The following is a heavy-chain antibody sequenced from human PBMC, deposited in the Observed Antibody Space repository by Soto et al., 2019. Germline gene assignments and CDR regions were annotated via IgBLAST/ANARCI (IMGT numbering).Heavy chain of an antibody. Sequence: EVQLLESGGALVQPGGSLRLSCAASGFTFVNYAMNWVRQAPGKGLEWVSTLSGSGTSTYYADSVKGRFTISRDNSRNTLYLQMNSLRVEDTAVYYCAKGTSNGGWFNPFDYWGQGALVTVSS. CDR2: LSGSGTST. CDR1: GFTFVNYA. CDR3: AKGTSNGGWFNPFDY. J-gene: IGHJ4*02. D-gene: IGHD6-19*01. V-gene: IGHV3-23*01.